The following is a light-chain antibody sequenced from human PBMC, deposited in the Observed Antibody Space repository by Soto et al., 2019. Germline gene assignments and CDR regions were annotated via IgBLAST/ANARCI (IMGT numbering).Light chain of an antibody. CDR1: QGISSF. V-gene: IGKV1-9*01. Sequence: DIELTQSPSFLSASVGDRVTIACRASQGISSFLAWYQQKPGKAPKLLIYAASTLQRGVPSRFSGSGSGTEFTLTISSLQPEDFATYYCQQLYSYPRTFGGGTKVEIK. J-gene: IGKJ4*01. CDR2: AAS. CDR3: QQLYSYPRT.